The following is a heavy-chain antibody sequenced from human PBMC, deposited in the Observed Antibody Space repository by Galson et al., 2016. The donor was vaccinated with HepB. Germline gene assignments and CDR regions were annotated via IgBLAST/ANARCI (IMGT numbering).Heavy chain of an antibody. CDR3: ARGDYFDP. J-gene: IGHJ5*02. CDR1: GDSVSSNSAA. CDR2: TYYRSKWYN. Sequence: CAISGDSVSSNSAAWNWIRLSPSRGLEWLGRTYYRSKWYNDYAASVKSRIIINPDTSKNQFSLQLNSVTPEDTAVYYCARGDYFDPWGQGILVTVSS. D-gene: IGHD3-16*01. V-gene: IGHV6-1*01.